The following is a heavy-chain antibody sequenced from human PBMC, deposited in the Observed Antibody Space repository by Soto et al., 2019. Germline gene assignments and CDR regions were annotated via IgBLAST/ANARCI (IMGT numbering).Heavy chain of an antibody. J-gene: IGHJ4*02. CDR1: GFTFSNYT. CDR3: ATSSPVAVAGV. V-gene: IGHV3-21*01. CDR2: ISGSGAYI. D-gene: IGHD6-19*01. Sequence: EVKLVESGGGLVKPGGSLRLSCGASGFTFSNYTMNWVCQAPGKGLEWVSSISGSGAYIYYADSMKGRFTISRDNAQNSLYLQMNSLRAEDTAMYYCATSSPVAVAGVWGQGTLVTVSS.